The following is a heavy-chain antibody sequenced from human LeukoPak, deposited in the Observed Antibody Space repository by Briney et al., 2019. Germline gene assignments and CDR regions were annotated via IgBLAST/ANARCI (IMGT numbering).Heavy chain of an antibody. CDR1: GFTFSSYA. CDR2: ISGSGGST. V-gene: IGHV3-23*01. D-gene: IGHD6-13*01. Sequence: PGGSLRLSCAASGFTFSSYAMSWVRQAPGKGLEWVSRISGSGGSTYYADSVKGRFTISRDNSKNTLYLQMSSLRAEDTAVYYCAKNIITAAGTRTYFFVMDVWGQGTTVTVSS. J-gene: IGHJ6*02. CDR3: AKNIITAAGTRTYFFVMDV.